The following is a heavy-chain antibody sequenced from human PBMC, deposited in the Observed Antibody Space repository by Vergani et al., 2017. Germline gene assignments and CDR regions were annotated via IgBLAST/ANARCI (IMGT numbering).Heavy chain of an antibody. CDR1: GFTFGSYS. J-gene: IGHJ4*02. V-gene: IGHV3-21*01. Sequence: EVQLVESGGGLVKPGESPRLSCVASGFTFGSYSMIWVRQAPGKGLEWVSSISRGSSYIYYADSVKGRFTITRDNAKNSLYLQMNSLRAEDTAVYYCARELTGYSTASRRYVDYWGQGTLVTVSS. CDR2: ISRGSSYI. CDR3: ARELTGYSTASRRYVDY. D-gene: IGHD5-12*01.